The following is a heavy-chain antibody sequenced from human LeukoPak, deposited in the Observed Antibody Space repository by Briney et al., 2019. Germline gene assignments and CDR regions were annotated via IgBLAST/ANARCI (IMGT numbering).Heavy chain of an antibody. CDR2: IFHTGTT. Sequence: SETLXLTCAVSGHSISNNNWWKWVRPPPGKGVEGVGDIFHTGTTKYNSSLKRRVNISLEKSKNQFSLKLTSVTAADTAVYYCAVLEAYYSRSGTYSWGQGTLVTVSS. V-gene: IGHV4-4*02. J-gene: IGHJ4*02. D-gene: IGHD3-10*01. CDR1: GHSISNNNW. CDR3: AVLEAYYSRSGTYS.